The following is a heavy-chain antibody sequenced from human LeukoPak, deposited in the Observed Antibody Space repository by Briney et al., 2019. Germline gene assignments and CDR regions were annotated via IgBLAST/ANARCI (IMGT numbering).Heavy chain of an antibody. CDR2: IKQDGSEK. D-gene: IGHD1-7*01. J-gene: IGHJ4*02. CDR3: ARDDDWNYEDY. Sequence: GGSLRLSCAAYGFTFSNYWMSWVRQAPGKGLQWVANIKQDGSEKYYVDSVKGRFTISRDNAKKSLYLQMNSLRAEDTAVYYCARDDDWNYEDYWGQGTLVTVSS. CDR1: GFTFSNYW. V-gene: IGHV3-7*01.